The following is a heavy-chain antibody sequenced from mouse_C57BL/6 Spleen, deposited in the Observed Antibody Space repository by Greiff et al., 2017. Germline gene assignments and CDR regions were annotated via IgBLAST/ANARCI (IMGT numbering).Heavy chain of an antibody. V-gene: IGHV1-55*01. J-gene: IGHJ1*03. D-gene: IGHD2-3*01. Sequence: VQLQQSGAELVKPGASVKMSCKASGYTFTSYWITWVKQRPGQGLEWIGDIYPGSGSTNYNEKFKSKATLTVDTSSSTAYMQLSSLTSEDSAVYYCARDGYYNWYFDVWGTGTTVTVSS. CDR1: GYTFTSYW. CDR2: IYPGSGST. CDR3: ARDGYYNWYFDV.